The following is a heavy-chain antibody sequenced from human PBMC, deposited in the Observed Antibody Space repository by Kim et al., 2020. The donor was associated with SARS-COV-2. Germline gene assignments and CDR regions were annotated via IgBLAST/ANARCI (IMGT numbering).Heavy chain of an antibody. V-gene: IGHV1-2*02. CDR2: INPNSGGT. Sequence: ASVKVSCKASGYTFTGYYMHWVRQAPGQGLEWMGWINPNSGGTNYAQKFQGRVTMTRDTSISTAYMELSRLRSDDTAVYYCARSVYCSSTSCHYYYGMDVWGQGTMVTVSS. CDR1: GYTFTGYY. J-gene: IGHJ6*02. CDR3: ARSVYCSSTSCHYYYGMDV. D-gene: IGHD2-2*01.